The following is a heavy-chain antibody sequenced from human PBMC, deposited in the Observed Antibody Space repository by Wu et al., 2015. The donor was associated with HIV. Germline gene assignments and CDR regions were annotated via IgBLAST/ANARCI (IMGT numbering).Heavy chain of an antibody. Sequence: QVHLLQSGAEVKKPGSSVKVSCKASGGSFTDYAINWVRQAPGQGLEWMGRIMTAFDTTQYAQQFQGRVSITADRSTSTVFMELSSLRFEDTAVYYCATGNNYLPSYFDFWGQGTLVTVSS. J-gene: IGHJ4*02. V-gene: IGHV1-69*08. CDR3: ATGNNYLPSYFDF. D-gene: IGHD5-24*01. CDR2: IMTAFDTT. CDR1: GGSFTDYA.